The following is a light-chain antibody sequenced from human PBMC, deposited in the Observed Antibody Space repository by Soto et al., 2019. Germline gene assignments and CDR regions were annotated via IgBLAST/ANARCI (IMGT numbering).Light chain of an antibody. V-gene: IGLV2-14*03. CDR1: SSDVGAYNF. CDR3: SAYTVSRTYV. CDR2: NVY. J-gene: IGLJ1*01. Sequence: QSVLTQPASVSGSPGQSITISCTGTSSDVGAYNFVSWHQQHPGKAPKLMIYNVYDRPSGISYRFSGSKSGNTASPTISGLQGEDEADYYCSAYTVSRTYVFGTGTKLTVL.